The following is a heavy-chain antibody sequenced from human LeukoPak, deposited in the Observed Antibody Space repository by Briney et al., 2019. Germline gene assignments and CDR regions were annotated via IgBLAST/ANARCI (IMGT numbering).Heavy chain of an antibody. CDR3: ARLQYYDFWSGRSDAFDI. CDR1: GGSISSDY. Sequence: SETLSLTCTVSGGSISSDYWSWIRQPPGKGLEWIGYIYYSGGINYNPSLESRVTISVDRSKNQYSLKLNSVTPADTAVYYCARLQYYDFWSGRSDAFDIWGQGTMVTVSS. CDR2: IYYSGGI. J-gene: IGHJ3*02. D-gene: IGHD3-3*01. V-gene: IGHV4-59*01.